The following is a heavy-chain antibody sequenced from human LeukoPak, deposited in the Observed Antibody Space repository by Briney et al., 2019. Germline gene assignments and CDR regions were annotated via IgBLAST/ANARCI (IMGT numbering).Heavy chain of an antibody. CDR1: GYTLTELS. Sequence: ASVKVSCKVSGYTLTELSMHWVRQAPGKGLEWMGGFDPEDGETIYAQKFQGRVTMTEDTSTDTAYMELSSLRSEDTAVYYCARDSVFPSYYDFPHDAFDIWGQGTMVTVSS. CDR3: ARDSVFPSYYDFPHDAFDI. D-gene: IGHD3-3*01. J-gene: IGHJ3*02. CDR2: FDPEDGET. V-gene: IGHV1-24*01.